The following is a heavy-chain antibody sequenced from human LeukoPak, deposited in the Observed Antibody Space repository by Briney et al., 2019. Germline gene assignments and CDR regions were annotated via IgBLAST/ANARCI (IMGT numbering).Heavy chain of an antibody. CDR2: ISAYNGNT. J-gene: IGHJ4*02. CDR3: ARGLVCSGGSCYGIIDY. Sequence: ASVKVSCKASDYTCTSYGISWVRQAPGQGLEWMGWISAYNGNTNYAQKLQGRVTMTTDTSTSTAYMELRSLRSDDTAVYYCARGLVCSGGSCYGIIDYWGQGTLVTVSS. CDR1: DYTCTSYG. V-gene: IGHV1-18*04. D-gene: IGHD2-15*01.